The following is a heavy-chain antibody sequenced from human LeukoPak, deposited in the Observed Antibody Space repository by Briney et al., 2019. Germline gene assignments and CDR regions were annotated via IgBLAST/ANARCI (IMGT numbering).Heavy chain of an antibody. V-gene: IGHV3-53*01. Sequence: GGSLRLSCAASGFTVSSNYMSWVRQAPGKGLEWVSVIYSGGSTYYADSVKGRFTISRDNSKNTLYLQMNSLRAEDTAVYYCARDVPAYYYGSGSYYGYWGQGTLVTVSS. CDR3: ARDVPAYYYGSGSYYGY. CDR1: GFTVSSNY. J-gene: IGHJ4*02. D-gene: IGHD3-10*01. CDR2: IYSGGST.